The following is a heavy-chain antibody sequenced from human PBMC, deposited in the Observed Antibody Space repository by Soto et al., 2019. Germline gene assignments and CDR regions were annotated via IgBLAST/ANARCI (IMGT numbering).Heavy chain of an antibody. Sequence: ASVKVSCKASGYTFTSYAVHWVRQAPGQRLEWMGWINAGNGNTKYSKKFQGRVIITRDTSASTAYMELSSLRSEDTVFFYCARDRVATSVRSNWFDPWGQGTLVTVSS. CDR3: ARDRVATSVRSNWFDP. D-gene: IGHD2-15*01. CDR1: GYTFTSYA. CDR2: INAGNGNT. J-gene: IGHJ5*02. V-gene: IGHV1-3*01.